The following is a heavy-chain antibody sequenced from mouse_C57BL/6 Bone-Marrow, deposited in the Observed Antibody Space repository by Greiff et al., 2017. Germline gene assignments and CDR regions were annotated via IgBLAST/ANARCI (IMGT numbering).Heavy chain of an antibody. V-gene: IGHV1-55*01. Sequence: QVQLQQPGAELVKPGASVKMSCKASGYTFTSYWITWVKQRPGQGLEWIGDIYPGSGSTNYNEKFKSKATLTVDKSSSTAYMQLSSLTSEDSAVYYCARPLFDYWGQGTTLTVSS. J-gene: IGHJ2*01. CDR3: ARPLFDY. CDR2: IYPGSGST. CDR1: GYTFTSYW.